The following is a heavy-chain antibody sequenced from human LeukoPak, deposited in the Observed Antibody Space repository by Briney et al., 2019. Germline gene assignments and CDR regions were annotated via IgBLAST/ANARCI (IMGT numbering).Heavy chain of an antibody. CDR1: GGTFSSYA. D-gene: IGHD2-2*01. J-gene: IGHJ6*04. CDR2: IIPIFGTA. CDR3: ARVDCSSTRCYDYYYYGMDV. Sequence: SVKVSCKASGGTFSSYAISWVRQAPGQGLEWMGGIIPIFGTANYAQKFQGRVTITADESTSTAYMELSSLRSEDTAVYYCARVDCSSTRCYDYYYYGMDVWGKGTTVTVSS. V-gene: IGHV1-69*13.